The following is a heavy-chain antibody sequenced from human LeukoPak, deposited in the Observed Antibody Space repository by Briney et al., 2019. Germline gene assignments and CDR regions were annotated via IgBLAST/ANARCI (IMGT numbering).Heavy chain of an antibody. D-gene: IGHD1-26*01. CDR2: ISAYNGKT. V-gene: IGHV1-18*01. Sequence: ASVKVSCKASGYTFTSYGISWGRQAPGQGLEWMGWISAYNGKTNYAQKLQGRVTMTTDTSTSTAYMELRSLRSDDTAVYYCARDAGLVGARVQWFDPWGQGPLVTVSS. CDR1: GYTFTSYG. CDR3: ARDAGLVGARVQWFDP. J-gene: IGHJ5*02.